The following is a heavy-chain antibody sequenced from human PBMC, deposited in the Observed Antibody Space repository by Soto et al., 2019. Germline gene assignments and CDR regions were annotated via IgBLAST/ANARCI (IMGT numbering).Heavy chain of an antibody. J-gene: IGHJ4*02. Sequence: VQLVQSGGEVRMPGASVKVSCKDSGYTFPSHGLTWVRQAPGQGLEWMGWISIYSGNTHYAQNFQRRTTLTIDASPSTSYLELVSLPSADTSVDFCARSPMAPVPFDFWGQGTLVTVSS. D-gene: IGHD3-10*01. CDR1: GYTFPSHG. CDR2: ISIYSGNT. V-gene: IGHV1-18*04. CDR3: ARSPMAPVPFDF.